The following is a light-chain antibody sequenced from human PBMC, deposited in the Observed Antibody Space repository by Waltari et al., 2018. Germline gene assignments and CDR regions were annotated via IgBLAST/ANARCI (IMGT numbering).Light chain of an antibody. Sequence: DIVMTQSPLSLPVTPGEPASISCRSSQSLLHSNGYKYLDWYLQKPGHSPQLLIYLGSNRASGVPDRFSGSGSGRDFTLKISRVEAEDVGVYYCMQALQTPQTFSQGTKLEIK. J-gene: IGKJ2*01. CDR2: LGS. V-gene: IGKV2-28*01. CDR3: MQALQTPQT. CDR1: QSLLHSNGYKY.